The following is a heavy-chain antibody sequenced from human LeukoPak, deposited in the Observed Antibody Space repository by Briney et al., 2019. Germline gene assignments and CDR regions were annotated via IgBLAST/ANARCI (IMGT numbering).Heavy chain of an antibody. Sequence: SETLSHTCTVSGGSISSGGYYWSWIRQHPGKGLEWIGYIYYSGSTYYNPSLKSRVTISVDTSKNQFSLKLSSVTAADTAVYYCARGRIGSPDYSPWGQGTLVTVSS. CDR1: GGSISSGGYY. V-gene: IGHV4-31*03. D-gene: IGHD2-15*01. CDR2: IYYSGST. J-gene: IGHJ5*02. CDR3: ARGRIGSPDYSP.